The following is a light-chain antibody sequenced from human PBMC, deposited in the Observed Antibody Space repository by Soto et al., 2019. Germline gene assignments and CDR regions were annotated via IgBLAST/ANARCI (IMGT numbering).Light chain of an antibody. CDR3: QQRSNWPRT. J-gene: IGKJ2*01. Sequence: EIVLTQSPATLSLSPGERATLSCRASQSVSSYLAWYQQKPGQTPRLLIYDAYNRATDIPARFSGSGSGTDFTLTISSLEPEDFAVYYCQQRSNWPRTFGQGTKLEIK. CDR1: QSVSSY. CDR2: DAY. V-gene: IGKV3-11*01.